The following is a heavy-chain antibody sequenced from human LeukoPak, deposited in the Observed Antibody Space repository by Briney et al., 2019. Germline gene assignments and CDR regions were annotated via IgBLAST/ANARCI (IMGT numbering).Heavy chain of an antibody. V-gene: IGHV6-1*01. CDR3: ARSRAYSSSHADYYYYGMDV. CDR2: TYYRSKWYN. CDR1: GDSVSSNSAA. J-gene: IGHJ6*02. Sequence: SQTLSLTCAISGDSVSSNSAAWNWIRQSPSRGLEWQGRTYYRSKWYNDYAVSVKSRITINPDTSKNQFSLQLNSVTPEDTAVYYCARSRAYSSSHADYYYYGMDVWGQGTTVTVSS. D-gene: IGHD6-13*01.